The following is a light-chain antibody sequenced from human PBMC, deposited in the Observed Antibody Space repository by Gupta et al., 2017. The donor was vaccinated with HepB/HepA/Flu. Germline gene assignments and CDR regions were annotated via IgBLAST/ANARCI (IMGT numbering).Light chain of an antibody. CDR2: DAS. J-gene: IGKJ4*01. CDR3: QQYDNLPT. Sequence: DIQMTQSSSSLSASVGDRVTITCQASQDISNYLNWYQQKPGKAPKLLIYDASNLETGVPSRFSGSGSGTDFTFTISSLHPEDIATYYCQQYDNLPTFGGGTKVEIK. CDR1: QDISNY. V-gene: IGKV1-33*01.